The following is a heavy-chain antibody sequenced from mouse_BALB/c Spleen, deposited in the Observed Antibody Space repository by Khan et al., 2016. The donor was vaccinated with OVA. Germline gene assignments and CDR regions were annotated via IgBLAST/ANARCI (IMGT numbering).Heavy chain of an antibody. CDR2: IYPGDVNT. CDR3: ARECYYGNYRAWFAY. J-gene: IGHJ3*01. V-gene: IGHV1S56*01. Sequence: QVQLKESGPELVKPGASVRISCKTSGYTFTTYYINWLKQRPGQGLEWIGWIYPGDVNTKYNEKFKDKATLTADTSSSTSYMQLSILTSDDSAVYFCARECYYGNYRAWFAYWGQGTLVTVST. D-gene: IGHD2-1*01. CDR1: GYTFTTYY.